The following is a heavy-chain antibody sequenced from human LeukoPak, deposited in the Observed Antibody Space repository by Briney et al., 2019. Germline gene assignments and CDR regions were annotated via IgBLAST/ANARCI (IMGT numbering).Heavy chain of an antibody. Sequence: ASVKVSCKASGYTFTSYAMNWVRQAPGQGLEWMGWINTNTGNPTYVQGFTGRFVFSLDTSVSTAYLQISSLKTEDTAVYHCARVSRSRGEWLFDYWGQGTLVSVSS. CDR1: GYTFTSYA. CDR2: INTNTGNP. CDR3: ARVSRSRGEWLFDY. J-gene: IGHJ4*02. D-gene: IGHD3-3*01. V-gene: IGHV7-4-1*02.